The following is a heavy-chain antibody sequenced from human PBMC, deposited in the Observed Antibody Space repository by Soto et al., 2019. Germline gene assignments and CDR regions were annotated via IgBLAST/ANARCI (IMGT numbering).Heavy chain of an antibody. D-gene: IGHD2-15*01. V-gene: IGHV4-31*03. Sequence: QVQLQESGPGLVQPSQTLSLTCTVSGASISSGGYYWSWIRQHPGKGLEWIGYIYYSGTTYYNPSRKSRRSXXLXSSRNQFSLELNSVSAADTAVYSCERADSSGDTFVHWGQGTLVTVSS. J-gene: IGHJ4*02. CDR2: IYYSGTT. CDR3: ERADSSGDTFVH. CDR1: GASISSGGYY.